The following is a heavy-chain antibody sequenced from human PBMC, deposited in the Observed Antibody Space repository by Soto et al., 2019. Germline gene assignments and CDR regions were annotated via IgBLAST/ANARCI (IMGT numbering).Heavy chain of an antibody. CDR2: IIPIFGTA. Sequence: SVKVSYKASGGTFSSYAISWVRQAPGQGLEWMGGIIPIFGTANYAQKFQGRVTITADESTSTAYMELSSLRSEDTAVYYCAISSIAARPIYYYYGMDVWGQGTTVTVSS. CDR3: AISSIAARPIYYYYGMDV. CDR1: GGTFSSYA. V-gene: IGHV1-69*13. J-gene: IGHJ6*02. D-gene: IGHD6-6*01.